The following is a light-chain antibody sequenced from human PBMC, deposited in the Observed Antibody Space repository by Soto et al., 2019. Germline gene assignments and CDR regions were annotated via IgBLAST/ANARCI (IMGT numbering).Light chain of an antibody. CDR3: QQANSFPIT. CDR2: VAS. V-gene: IGKV1-12*01. CDR1: QTISSW. J-gene: IGKJ5*01. Sequence: DIQMTQSPSTLSGSVGDRVXXTCRASQTISSWLAWYQQKPGKAPRXXIYVASALHSGVPSRFSGSGSGTDFTLTISSLQPEDFATYYCQQANSFPITFGQGTRLEIK.